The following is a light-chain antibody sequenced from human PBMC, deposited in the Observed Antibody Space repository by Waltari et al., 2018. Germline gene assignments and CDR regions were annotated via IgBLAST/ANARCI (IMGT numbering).Light chain of an antibody. CDR3: QQYFGTPRT. V-gene: IGKV4-1*01. CDR1: RSIFYSSNNRNY. Sequence: IVVTPSPDALAVSPGEGAAINCKSNRSIFYSSNNRNYLTWYQHKPGHPPKLLIYWAATRDSGVPDRFSGGGSGTEFTLSISSLKAEDVAISYCQQYFGTPRTFGGGTRVEIK. CDR2: WAA. J-gene: IGKJ4*01.